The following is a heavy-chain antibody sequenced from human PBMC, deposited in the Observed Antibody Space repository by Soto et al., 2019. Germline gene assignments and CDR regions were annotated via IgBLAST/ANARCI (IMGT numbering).Heavy chain of an antibody. Sequence: QVQLQESGPGLVKPSQTLSLTCTVSGGSISSGDYYWSWIRQPPGKGLEWIGYIYYSGSTYYNPSLQCRVTISVDTSKTQSAQTLSSVTAADTAVYYCARATGEQQPYNWFDPWGQGTLVTVSS. CDR2: IYYSGST. J-gene: IGHJ5*02. V-gene: IGHV4-30-4*01. CDR1: GGSISSGDYY. D-gene: IGHD6-13*01. CDR3: ARATGEQQPYNWFDP.